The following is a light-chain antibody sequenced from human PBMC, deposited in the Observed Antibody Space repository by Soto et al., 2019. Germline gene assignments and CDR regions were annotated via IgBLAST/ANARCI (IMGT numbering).Light chain of an antibody. CDR2: GAT. J-gene: IGKJ5*01. CDR3: QQLKSYVT. CDR1: QGISNY. V-gene: IGKV1-9*01. Sequence: IQLTQSPSSLSASVGDRVTITCRARQGISNYLAWYQQKPGKTPRLLIYGATTLQSGVPSRFSGSGSGTDFALTISSLQPVDFATYYCQQLKSYVTFGQGTRLEIK.